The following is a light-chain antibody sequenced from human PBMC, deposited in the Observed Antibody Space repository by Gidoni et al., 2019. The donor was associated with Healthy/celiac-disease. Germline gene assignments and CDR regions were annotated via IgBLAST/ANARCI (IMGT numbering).Light chain of an antibody. V-gene: IGLV2-11*01. CDR2: DVS. Sequence: QSALTQPRSVSGSPGPSVTISCTGTSSDVGGYNYVSWYQQHPGKAPKLMIYDVSKRPSGVPDRFSGSKSGTTASLTISGLQAEDEADYYCCSYAGSYTFYVFGTGTKVTVL. J-gene: IGLJ1*01. CDR3: CSYAGSYTFYV. CDR1: SSDVGGYNY.